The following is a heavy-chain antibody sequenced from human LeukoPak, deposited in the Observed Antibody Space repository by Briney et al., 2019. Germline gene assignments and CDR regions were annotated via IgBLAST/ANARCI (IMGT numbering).Heavy chain of an antibody. CDR1: GFTFSDYY. CDR3: ARDHSEYVSAFDI. Sequence: GGSLRLSCAASGFTFSDYYMSWIRQAPGKGLEWVSYISSSGSTIYYADSVKGRFTISRDNAKNSLYLQMNSLRAEDTAVYYCARDHSEYVSAFDIWGQGTMVTVSS. J-gene: IGHJ3*02. D-gene: IGHD3-16*01. CDR2: ISSSGSTI. V-gene: IGHV3-11*04.